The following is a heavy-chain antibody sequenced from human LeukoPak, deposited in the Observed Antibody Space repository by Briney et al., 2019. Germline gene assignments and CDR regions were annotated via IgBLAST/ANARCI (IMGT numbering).Heavy chain of an antibody. CDR3: ARDGPRGYSYGYVWYYFDF. Sequence: GASVKVSCTASGYTFTVYYMHWVRQAPGQGLEWMGWISPNSGGTTYAQKFEGRVTMTRDSSINTAYMELSRLTSDDTAVYYCARDGPRGYSYGYVWYYFDFWGQGTLVTVSS. D-gene: IGHD5-18*01. V-gene: IGHV1-2*02. CDR1: GYTFTVYY. CDR2: ISPNSGGT. J-gene: IGHJ4*02.